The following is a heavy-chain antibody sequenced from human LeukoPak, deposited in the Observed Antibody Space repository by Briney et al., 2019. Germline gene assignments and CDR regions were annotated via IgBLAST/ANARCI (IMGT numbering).Heavy chain of an antibody. V-gene: IGHV4-34*01. CDR2: INHSGST. CDR1: GGSFSGYY. D-gene: IGHD3-3*01. CDR3: ARGLGFGVVTYYFDY. Sequence: SETLSLTCAVYGGSFSGYYWSWIRQPPGKGLEWIGEINHSGSTNYNPSLKSRVTISVDTSKNQFSLKLSSVTAADTAVYYCARGLGFGVVTYYFDYWGQGTLVTVSS. J-gene: IGHJ4*02.